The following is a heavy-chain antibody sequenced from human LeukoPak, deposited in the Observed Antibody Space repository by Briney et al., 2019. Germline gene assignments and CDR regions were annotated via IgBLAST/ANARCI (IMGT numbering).Heavy chain of an antibody. CDR1: GGSISSSSYY. D-gene: IGHD2-15*01. Sequence: PSETLSLTCTVSGGSISSSSYYWGWLRQPPWKGLEWIVSIYYSGSTYYNPSLKSRVTISVDTSKNQFSLKLSSVTAADTAVYYCARDRVVAATNIDYWGQGTLVTVSS. CDR3: ARDRVVAATNIDY. CDR2: IYYSGST. V-gene: IGHV4-39*02. J-gene: IGHJ4*02.